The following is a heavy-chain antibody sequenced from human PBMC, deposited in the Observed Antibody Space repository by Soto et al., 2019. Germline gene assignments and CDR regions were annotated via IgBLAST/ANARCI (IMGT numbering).Heavy chain of an antibody. Sequence: PGGSLRLSCAASGSTFRNNVFSWVSQAPGKGLDWVSGITGSGRDTYYADSVKGRFTITRDNSKNMVFLQMNSLRAEDTALYYCAKNGLDNSPSAIDSWGPGTLVTVSS. J-gene: IGHJ4*02. V-gene: IGHV3-23*01. CDR2: ITGSGRDT. CDR3: AKNGLDNSPSAIDS. D-gene: IGHD2-8*01. CDR1: GSTFRNNV.